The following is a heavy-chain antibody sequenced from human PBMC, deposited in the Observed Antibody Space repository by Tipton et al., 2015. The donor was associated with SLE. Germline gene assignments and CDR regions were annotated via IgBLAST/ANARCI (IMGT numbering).Heavy chain of an antibody. Sequence: TLSLTCTVSGGSINGYFWSWIRQPAGRGLEWIGHIYMSGSTNYNPSLKSRVTISLDTSKNQFSLKLTSVTAADTAVYYCARNWGNDSGGYYHWYIDLWGRGTLGTVSS. CDR3: ARNWGNDSGGYYHWYIDL. CDR2: IYMSGST. V-gene: IGHV4-4*08. CDR1: GGSINGYF. J-gene: IGHJ2*01. D-gene: IGHD3-22*01.